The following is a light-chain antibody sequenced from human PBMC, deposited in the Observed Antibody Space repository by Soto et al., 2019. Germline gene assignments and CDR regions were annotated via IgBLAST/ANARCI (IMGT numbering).Light chain of an antibody. V-gene: IGKV1-5*03. J-gene: IGKJ1*01. Sequence: DIEMTQSPSTLSVSVGERATISCRASQSVSICLAWYQQKPGKAPNLLIYDASNRDTGVPPRFSGSGSGTEFTLTISSLQPDDFATYYCQQWNNYSCTFGQGTKVEVK. CDR2: DAS. CDR1: QSVSIC. CDR3: QQWNNYSCT.